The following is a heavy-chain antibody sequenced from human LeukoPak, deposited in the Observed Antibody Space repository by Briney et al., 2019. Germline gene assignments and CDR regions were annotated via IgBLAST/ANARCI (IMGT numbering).Heavy chain of an antibody. Sequence: VASVKVSCMASGGTFSSYAISWVRQAPGQGLEWMGGIIPIFGTANYAQKFQGRVTITTDESTSTAYMELSSLRSEDTAVYYCARDVADYGGNSDWGQGTLVTVSS. V-gene: IGHV1-69*05. CDR3: ARDVADYGGNSD. CDR2: IIPIFGTA. D-gene: IGHD4-23*01. CDR1: GGTFSSYA. J-gene: IGHJ4*02.